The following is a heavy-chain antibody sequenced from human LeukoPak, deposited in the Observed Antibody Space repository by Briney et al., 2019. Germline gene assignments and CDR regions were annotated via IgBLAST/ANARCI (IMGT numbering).Heavy chain of an antibody. CDR2: ISSSSSYI. J-gene: IGHJ4*02. D-gene: IGHD6-13*01. Sequence: PGGSLRLSCAASGFTFSSYSMNWVRQAPGKGLEWVSSISSSSSYIYYADSVKGRFTISRDNSKNTLYLQMNSLRAEDTAVYYCAKDLEGYSSSPGTGFDYWGQGTLVTVSS. CDR1: GFTFSSYS. V-gene: IGHV3-21*01. CDR3: AKDLEGYSSSPGTGFDY.